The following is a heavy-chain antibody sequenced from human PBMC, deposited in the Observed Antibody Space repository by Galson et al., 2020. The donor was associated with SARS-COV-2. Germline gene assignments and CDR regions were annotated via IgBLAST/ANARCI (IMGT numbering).Heavy chain of an antibody. CDR3: ARGGEWELRYYFDC. CDR1: GFTFSNYV. D-gene: IGHD1-26*01. V-gene: IGHV3-30*04. CDR2: ISSDGSNN. Sequence: GESLKISCAASGFTFSNYVMHWVRQAPGKGPEWVAVISSDGSNNFYADSLKGRFTISRDNSKSTLYLQMNSLRAEDTAVYYCARGGEWELRYYFDCWGQGTLVTVSS. J-gene: IGHJ4*02.